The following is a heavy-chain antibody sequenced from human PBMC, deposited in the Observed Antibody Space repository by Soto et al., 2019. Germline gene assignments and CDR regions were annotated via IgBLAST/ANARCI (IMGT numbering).Heavy chain of an antibody. J-gene: IGHJ5*02. D-gene: IGHD3-22*01. V-gene: IGHV2-5*02. CDR2: IYRDDDK. Sequence: SGPTLVNPTETLTLTCNFSGFSLSTSEVGVGWIRQPPGKALEWLALIYRDDDKRYSPSLKSRLSITKDTSKNQVVLTMTDMDPVDTATYYCAHSLPLTYYYDSSGYKSRWFDPWGQGTLVTVSS. CDR1: GFSLSTSEVG. CDR3: AHSLPLTYYYDSSGYKSRWFDP.